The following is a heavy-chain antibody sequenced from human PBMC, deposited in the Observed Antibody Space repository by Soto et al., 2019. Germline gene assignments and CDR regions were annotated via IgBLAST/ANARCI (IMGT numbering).Heavy chain of an antibody. V-gene: IGHV3-30-3*01. J-gene: IGHJ6*02. CDR3: ARDGVARFYGMDV. Sequence: GGSLRLSCAASGFTFSSYAMHWVRQAPGKGLEWVAVISYDGSNKYYADSVKGRFTISRDNSKNTLYLQMNSLRAEDTAVYYCARDGVARFYGMDVWGQGTTVTVSS. CDR2: ISYDGSNK. D-gene: IGHD5-12*01. CDR1: GFTFSSYA.